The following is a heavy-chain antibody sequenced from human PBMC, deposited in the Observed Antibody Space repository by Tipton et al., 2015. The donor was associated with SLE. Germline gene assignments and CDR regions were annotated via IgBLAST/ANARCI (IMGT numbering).Heavy chain of an antibody. CDR1: GGSISGYY. V-gene: IGHV4-4*08. Sequence: LRLSCTVSGGSISGYYWSWIRQPPGKGLEWIGYIYATGNTDYNPSLKSRVTISVDTSKNQFSLKLSSVTAADTAVYYCARVVKGSSWYWFDPWGQGTLVTVSS. CDR3: ARVVKGSSWYWFDP. J-gene: IGHJ5*02. CDR2: IYATGNT. D-gene: IGHD6-13*01.